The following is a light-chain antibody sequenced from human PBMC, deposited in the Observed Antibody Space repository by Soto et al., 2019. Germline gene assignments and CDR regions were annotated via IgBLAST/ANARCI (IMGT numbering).Light chain of an antibody. CDR1: QSVSSN. V-gene: IGKV3-15*01. Sequence: EMVMTQSPATLSVSPGERATLSCRASQSVSSNLAWYQQKPGQAPRLLIYGASTRATGIPARFSGSGSGTEFTLTISSLQSEDFAFYYCQQYNNWPPWTVGQGTKVDIK. CDR3: QQYNNWPPWT. J-gene: IGKJ1*01. CDR2: GAS.